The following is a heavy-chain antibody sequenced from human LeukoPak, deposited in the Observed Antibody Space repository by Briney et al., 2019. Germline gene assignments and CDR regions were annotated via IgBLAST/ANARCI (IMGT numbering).Heavy chain of an antibody. CDR3: ARADRGSGQHFDS. CDR1: GFTFSNNY. J-gene: IGHJ4*02. D-gene: IGHD5-12*01. CDR2: IFAGVGT. Sequence: GGSLRLSCAASGFTFSNNYMTWVRQSPGKGLEWVSIIFAGVGTYYAHSLSTRFTISSHNSNTTLYLQMNSLDADDAAVYYCARADRGSGQHFDSWGQGTLVTVS. V-gene: IGHV3-53*01.